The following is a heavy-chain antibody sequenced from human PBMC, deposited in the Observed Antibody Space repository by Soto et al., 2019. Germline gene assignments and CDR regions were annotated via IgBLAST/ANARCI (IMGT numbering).Heavy chain of an antibody. V-gene: IGHV1-69*13. D-gene: IGHD2-21*02. J-gene: IGHJ4*02. CDR3: ARALSAYCGGDCYGPFDY. CDR2: IIPIFGTA. Sequence: SVKVSCKASGGTFSSYAISWVRQAPGQGLEWMGGIIPIFGTANYAQKFQGRVTITADESTSTAYMELSSLRSEDTAVYYCARALSAYCGGDCYGPFDYWGQGTLVTVS. CDR1: GGTFSSYA.